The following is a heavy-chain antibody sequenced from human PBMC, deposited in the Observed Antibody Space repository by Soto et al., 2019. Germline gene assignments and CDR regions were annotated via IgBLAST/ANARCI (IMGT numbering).Heavy chain of an antibody. Sequence: EVQLVESGGGLVQPGGSLRLSCAASGFTFSSYSMNWVRQAPGKGLEWVSYISSSSSTIYYADSVKGRFTISRDNAKNSLYLQMNSLRDEDTAVYYCAGDANRDSGYDPPDYWGQGTLVTVSS. CDR3: AGDANRDSGYDPPDY. J-gene: IGHJ4*02. CDR2: ISSSSSTI. V-gene: IGHV3-48*02. CDR1: GFTFSSYS. D-gene: IGHD5-12*01.